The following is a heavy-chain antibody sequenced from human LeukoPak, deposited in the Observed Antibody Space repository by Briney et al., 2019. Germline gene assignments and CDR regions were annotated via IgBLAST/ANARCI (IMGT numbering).Heavy chain of an antibody. Sequence: SETLSLTCTVSGGPISGYHWSWIRQPPGRDLEWLEYIYYSGTTNYNPSLKGRVTISVDTSKNQFSLTLRSVTAADTAVYYCARDRSVAVGGEGHYFYGMDVWGQGTTVTVSS. CDR2: IYYSGTT. V-gene: IGHV4-59*01. D-gene: IGHD6-19*01. CDR1: GGPISGYH. J-gene: IGHJ6*02. CDR3: ARDRSVAVGGEGHYFYGMDV.